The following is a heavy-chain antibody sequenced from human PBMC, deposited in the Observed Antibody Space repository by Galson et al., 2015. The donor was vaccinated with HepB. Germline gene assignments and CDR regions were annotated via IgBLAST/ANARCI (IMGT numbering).Heavy chain of an antibody. D-gene: IGHD1-14*01. CDR1: GFTFSGYW. CDR2: INSDGSST. V-gene: IGHV3-74*01. J-gene: IGHJ6*03. CDR3: ARELNLAMDV. Sequence: SLRLSCAASGFTFSGYWMHWVRQAPGKGLMWVSRINSDGSSTTYADSVKGRFTISRDNAKNTLYLQMNSLRAEDTAVYYCARELNLAMDVWGKGTTVTVSS.